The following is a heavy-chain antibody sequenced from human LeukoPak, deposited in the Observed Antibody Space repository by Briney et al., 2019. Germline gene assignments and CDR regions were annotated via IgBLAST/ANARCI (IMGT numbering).Heavy chain of an antibody. V-gene: IGHV3-66*01. CDR2: IYSGGST. D-gene: IGHD3-3*01. J-gene: IGHJ4*02. CDR1: GFTVSSNY. Sequence: PGGSLRLSCAASGFTVSSNYMSWVRQAPGKGLEWVSIIYSGGSTYYADSVRGRFTISRDNSKNTLYLQMNSLRAEDTAVYYCARDRYDFWSGYSYYFDYWGQGTLVTVSS. CDR3: ARDRYDFWSGYSYYFDY.